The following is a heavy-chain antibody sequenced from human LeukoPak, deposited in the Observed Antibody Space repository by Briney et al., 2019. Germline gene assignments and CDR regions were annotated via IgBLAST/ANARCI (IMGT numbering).Heavy chain of an antibody. D-gene: IGHD1-7*01. CDR3: AKDGKTRNWNYFQAKPVY. J-gene: IGHJ4*02. Sequence: GGSLRLSCAASGFTLSTYAMSWVRQAPGKGLEWVSGMSGSGGGTFYADSVKGRFTISRDNSKNTVYLQMNSLRAEDTAIYYCAKDGKTRNWNYFQAKPVYWGQGTLVTVSS. V-gene: IGHV3-23*01. CDR2: MSGSGGGT. CDR1: GFTLSTYA.